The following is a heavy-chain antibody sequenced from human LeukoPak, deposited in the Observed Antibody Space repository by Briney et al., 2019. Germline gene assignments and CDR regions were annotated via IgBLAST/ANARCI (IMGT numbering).Heavy chain of an antibody. Sequence: ASVKVSCKASGGTFSSYAISWVRQAPGQGLEWMGRIIPIFGIANYAQKFQGRVTITADKSTSTAYMELSSLRSEDTAVYYCARGERYCSSTSCYNGYDLFDYWGQGTLVTVSS. CDR1: GGTFSSYA. D-gene: IGHD2-2*01. CDR3: ARGERYCSSTSCYNGYDLFDY. CDR2: IIPIFGIA. J-gene: IGHJ4*02. V-gene: IGHV1-69*04.